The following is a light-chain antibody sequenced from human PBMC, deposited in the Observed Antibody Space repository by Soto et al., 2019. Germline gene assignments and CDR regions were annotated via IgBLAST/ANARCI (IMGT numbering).Light chain of an antibody. V-gene: IGKV1-39*01. J-gene: IGKJ5*01. CDR2: KAS. Sequence: DIQITHSPSSLSASVGDRVTITCRASQSISSYLNWYQQKPGKAPKLLIYKASTLKSGVPSRFSGSGSGTEFTLTISSLQPDDFGTYYCQQTDSFPITFGQGTRLEI. CDR3: QQTDSFPIT. CDR1: QSISSY.